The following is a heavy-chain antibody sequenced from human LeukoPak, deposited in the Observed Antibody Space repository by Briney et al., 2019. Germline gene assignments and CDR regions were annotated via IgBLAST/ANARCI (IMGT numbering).Heavy chain of an antibody. CDR2: INDYGDDT. J-gene: IGHJ5*02. CDR1: GYTFTNYG. V-gene: IGHV1-18*01. Sequence: ASVKVSCKASGYTFTNYGISWVRQAPGQALEWVGWINDYGDDTNYGQKFQDRVTMTTDRSTSTAYMELRSLRSDDTAVYYCARDWDGRHNWFDPWGQGTLVTVSS. CDR3: ARDWDGRHNWFDP. D-gene: IGHD1-26*01.